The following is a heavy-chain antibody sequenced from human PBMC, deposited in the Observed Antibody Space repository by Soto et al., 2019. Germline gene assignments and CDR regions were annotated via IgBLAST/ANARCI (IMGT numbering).Heavy chain of an antibody. CDR1: GGSISSSNW. Sequence: QVQLQESGPGLVKPSGTLSLTCAVSGGSISSSNWWSWVRQPPGKGLEWIGEIYHSGSTNYNPSLKSRVNLAVDKSKIQFSLKLSSVTAADTAVYYCARDWLALGGGYYGMDVWGQGTTVTVSS. CDR3: ARDWLALGGGYYGMDV. J-gene: IGHJ6*02. V-gene: IGHV4-4*02. D-gene: IGHD3-10*01. CDR2: IYHSGST.